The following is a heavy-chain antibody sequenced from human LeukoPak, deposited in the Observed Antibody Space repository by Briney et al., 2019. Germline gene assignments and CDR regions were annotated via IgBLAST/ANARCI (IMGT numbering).Heavy chain of an antibody. D-gene: IGHD3-9*01. J-gene: IGHJ4*02. CDR3: AHSPILRYFDSYFDY. Sequence: SGPTLVNPTQTLTLTCTFSGFSLSTSGVGVGWIRQAPGKALEWLALIHWDDDKRYSPSLKSRLTITKDTSKNQVVLTMTDMDPVDTATYYCAHSPILRYFDSYFDYWGQGTLVTVSS. CDR1: GFSLSTSGVG. CDR2: IHWDDDK. V-gene: IGHV2-5*02.